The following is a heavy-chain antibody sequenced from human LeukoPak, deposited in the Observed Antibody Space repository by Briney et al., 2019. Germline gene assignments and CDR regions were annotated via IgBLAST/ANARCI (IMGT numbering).Heavy chain of an antibody. D-gene: IGHD6-6*01. J-gene: IGHJ4*02. Sequence: SETLSLTCTVSGGSISSSSYYWGWIRQPPGKGLEWIGSIYYSGSTYYNPSLKSRVTISVDTSKNQFSLKLSSVTAADTAVYYCARDPLNGIAARLAMGDYWGQRTLVTVSS. V-gene: IGHV4-39*07. CDR3: ARDPLNGIAARLAMGDY. CDR1: GGSISSSSYY. CDR2: IYYSGST.